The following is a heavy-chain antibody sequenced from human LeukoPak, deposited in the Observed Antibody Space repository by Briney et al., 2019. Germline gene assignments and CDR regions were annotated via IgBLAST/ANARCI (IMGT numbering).Heavy chain of an antibody. CDR3: AKGYGSGGYYRGLNY. Sequence: GGSLRLSCAASGFTFSSYAMDWVRQAPGKGLEWVAVISYDGGNKYYADSVKGRFAISRDNSKNTLSLQMNSLRAEDTAVYYCAKGYGSGGYYRGLNYWGQGTLVTVSS. CDR1: GFTFSSYA. CDR2: ISYDGGNK. D-gene: IGHD3-10*01. J-gene: IGHJ4*02. V-gene: IGHV3-30*18.